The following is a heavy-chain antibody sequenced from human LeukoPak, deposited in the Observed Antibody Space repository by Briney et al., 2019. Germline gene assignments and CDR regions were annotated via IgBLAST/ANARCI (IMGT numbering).Heavy chain of an antibody. J-gene: IGHJ6*02. V-gene: IGHV3-30*04. CDR3: ARGLYYYYYYGMDV. D-gene: IGHD2/OR15-2a*01. Sequence: GGSLRLSCAASGFTFSSYAMHWVRQAPGKGLEWVAVISYDGSNKYYADSVKGRFTISRDNSKNTLYLQMNSLRAEDTAVYYCARGLYYYYYYGMDVWSQGTTVTVSS. CDR2: ISYDGSNK. CDR1: GFTFSSYA.